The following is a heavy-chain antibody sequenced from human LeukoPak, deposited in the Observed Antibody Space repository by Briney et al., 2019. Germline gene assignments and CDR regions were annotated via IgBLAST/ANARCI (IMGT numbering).Heavy chain of an antibody. CDR2: INGSGGST. J-gene: IGHJ4*02. CDR3: ARSRPLRGVTVDY. Sequence: GGSLRLSCAASGFTFSSYAMSWVRQAPGKGLEWVSAINGSGGSTYYADSVKGRFTISRDNAKNSLYLQMNSLRDEDTAVYYCARSRPLRGVTVDYWGQGTLVTGTS. CDR1: GFTFSSYA. V-gene: IGHV3-23*01. D-gene: IGHD3-10*01.